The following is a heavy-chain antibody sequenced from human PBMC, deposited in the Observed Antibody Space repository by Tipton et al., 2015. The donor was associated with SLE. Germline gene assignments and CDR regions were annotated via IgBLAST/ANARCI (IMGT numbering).Heavy chain of an antibody. CDR1: GGSIRSSRHF. D-gene: IGHD5-12*01. CDR3: ARGGVGGYDYFDY. J-gene: IGHJ4*02. Sequence: TLSLTCTVSGGSIRSSRHFWGWIRQPPGKGLEWIGYIYNSGGTDYNPSLKSRVTISADTSKNHFSLNLSSVTAADTAVYYCARGGVGGYDYFDYWGQGALVTVSS. V-gene: IGHV4-31*03. CDR2: IYNSGGT.